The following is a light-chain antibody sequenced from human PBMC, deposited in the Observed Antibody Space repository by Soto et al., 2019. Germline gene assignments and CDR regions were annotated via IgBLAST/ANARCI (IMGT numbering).Light chain of an antibody. CDR3: QQANSFPPT. Sequence: DIQMTQSPSSLSGSVGDRFTITCRASQNIRTYLNWYQQKPGKAPQVLIYAASSLQSGVPSRFSGSGSGTDFTLTISSLQPEDFATYYCQQANSFPPTFGPGTKVDI. CDR2: AAS. V-gene: IGKV1-39*01. J-gene: IGKJ3*01. CDR1: QNIRTY.